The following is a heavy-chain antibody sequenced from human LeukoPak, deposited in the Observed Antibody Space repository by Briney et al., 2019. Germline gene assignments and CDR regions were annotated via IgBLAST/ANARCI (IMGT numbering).Heavy chain of an antibody. CDR2: IKQDGNEK. D-gene: IGHD6-6*01. CDR3: ARVYSSSSGRALDY. V-gene: IGHV3-7*01. CDR1: GSTFSSYW. Sequence: GGSLRLSCAASGSTFSSYWMSWVRQAPGKGLEWVANIKQDGNEKYYVDSVKGRFTISRDNAKNSLYLQMNSLRTEDTAVYYCARVYSSSSGRALDYWGQGTLVTVSS. J-gene: IGHJ4*02.